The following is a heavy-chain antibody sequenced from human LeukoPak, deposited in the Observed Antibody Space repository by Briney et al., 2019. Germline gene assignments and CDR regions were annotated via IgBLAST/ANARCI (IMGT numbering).Heavy chain of an antibody. D-gene: IGHD3-16*02. CDR2: INPSGGST. CDR1: GYTFTNYY. CDR3: ARGQPYYDYVWGSYRHGDY. V-gene: IGHV1-46*01. Sequence: ASVKVSCKASGYTFTNYYFHWVRQAPGQGLEWMGIINPSGGSTSYAQKFQGRVTMTRDMSTSTVYMELSSLRSEDTAVYYCARGQPYYDYVWGSYRHGDYWGQGTLVTVSS. J-gene: IGHJ4*02.